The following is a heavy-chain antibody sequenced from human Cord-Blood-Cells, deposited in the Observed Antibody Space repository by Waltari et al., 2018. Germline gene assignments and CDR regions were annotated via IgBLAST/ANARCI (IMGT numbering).Heavy chain of an antibody. CDR3: ARDLDSSSSGVFIAFDI. D-gene: IGHD6-6*01. J-gene: IGHJ3*02. CDR2: INPNSGGT. CDR1: GYTFTGYY. Sequence: QVQLVQSGAEVKKPGASVKVSCKASGYTFTGYYMHWVRQAPAQGLEWMGWINPNSGGTNYAQKFQGRVTMTRDTSISTAYMELSRLRSDDTAVYYCARDLDSSSSGVFIAFDIWGQGTMVTVSS. V-gene: IGHV1-2*02.